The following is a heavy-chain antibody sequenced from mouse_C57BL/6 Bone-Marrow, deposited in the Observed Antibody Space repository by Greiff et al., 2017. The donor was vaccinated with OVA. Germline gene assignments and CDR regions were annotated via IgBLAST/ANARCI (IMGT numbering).Heavy chain of an antibody. CDR3: AREEIYYGLWGYFDV. D-gene: IGHD2-2*01. Sequence: VQLQQSGPELVKPGASVKIPCKASGYTFTDYNMDWVKQSHGKSLEWIGDINPNNGGTIYNQKFKGKATLTVDKSSSTAYMELRSRTSEDTAVYYCAREEIYYGLWGYFDVWGTGTTVTVSS. V-gene: IGHV1-18*01. J-gene: IGHJ1*03. CDR2: INPNNGGT. CDR1: GYTFTDYN.